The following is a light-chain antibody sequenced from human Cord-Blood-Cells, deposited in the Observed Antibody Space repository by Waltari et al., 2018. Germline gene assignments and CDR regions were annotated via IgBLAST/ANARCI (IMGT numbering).Light chain of an antibody. J-gene: IGLJ2*01. CDR1: SSDVGSYNL. V-gene: IGLV2-23*02. Sequence: QSALTQPASVSGSPGQSITIPCTGTSSDVGSYNLVSWYKQHPGKAPNLMIYEVSKRPSGVSNRFSGSKSGNTASLTIAGLQAEDEADYYCCSYAGSSTLVFGGGTKLTVL. CDR3: CSYAGSSTLV. CDR2: EVS.